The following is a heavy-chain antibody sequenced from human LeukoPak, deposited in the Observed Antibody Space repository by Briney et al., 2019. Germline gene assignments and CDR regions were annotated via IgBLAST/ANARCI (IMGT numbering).Heavy chain of an antibody. D-gene: IGHD6-13*01. V-gene: IGHV4-59*01. CDR2: IYYSGST. CDR3: ARARGSSSWYDPNWFDP. Sequence: PSETLSLTCTVSGGSISSYYWSWIRQPPGKGLEWIGYIYYSGSTNYNPSLKCRVTISVDTSKNQFSLKLSSVTAADTAVYYCARARGSSSWYDPNWFDPWGQGTLVTVSS. CDR1: GGSISSYY. J-gene: IGHJ5*02.